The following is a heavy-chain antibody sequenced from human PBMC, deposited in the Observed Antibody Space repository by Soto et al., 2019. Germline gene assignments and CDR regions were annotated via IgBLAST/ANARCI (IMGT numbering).Heavy chain of an antibody. J-gene: IGHJ4*02. Sequence: PGGSLRLSCAASGFTFSSYGMHWVRQAPGKGLEWVAVIWYDGSNKYYADSVKGRFTISRDNSKNTLYLQMNSLRAEDTAVYYCAREAEVDGWTTFYDYWGQGTLVTVS. V-gene: IGHV3-33*01. CDR2: IWYDGSNK. CDR3: AREAEVDGWTTFYDY. CDR1: GFTFSSYG. D-gene: IGHD6-19*01.